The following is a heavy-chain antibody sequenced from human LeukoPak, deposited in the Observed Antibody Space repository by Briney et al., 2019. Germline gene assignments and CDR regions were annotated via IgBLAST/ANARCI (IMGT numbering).Heavy chain of an antibody. V-gene: IGHV3-21*01. Sequence: GGSLRLSCAASGFTFSSYSMNWVRQAPGKGLEWVSSISSDSNYIFYADSVQGRFTISRDNAWNSLYLQMNSLRAEDTAVYYCARKGNILTGYYDHWGQGTLVTVSS. D-gene: IGHD3-9*01. CDR3: ARKGNILTGYYDH. CDR1: GFTFSSYS. J-gene: IGHJ5*02. CDR2: ISSDSNYI.